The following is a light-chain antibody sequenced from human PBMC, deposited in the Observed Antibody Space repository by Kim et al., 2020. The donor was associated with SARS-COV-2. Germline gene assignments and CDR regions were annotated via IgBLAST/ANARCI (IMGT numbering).Light chain of an antibody. CDR2: GAS. CDR1: QSVSSSY. CDR3: QQYGSSPFMYS. J-gene: IGKJ2*03. V-gene: IGKV3-20*01. Sequence: EIVLTQSPGTLSLSPGERATLSCRASQSVSSSYLAWYQQKPGQAPRLLIYGASSRATGIPDRFSGIGSGTDFTLTISRLEPEDFAVYYCQQYGSSPFMYSFGQGTKLEI.